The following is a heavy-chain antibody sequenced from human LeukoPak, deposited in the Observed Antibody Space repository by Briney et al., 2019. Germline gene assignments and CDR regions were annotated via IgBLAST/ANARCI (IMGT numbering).Heavy chain of an antibody. CDR2: VYYSGST. Sequence: SETLSLTCTVSGGSISSSSYYWGWIRQPPGKGLEWIGSVYYSGSTYYNPSLKSRVTISVDTSKNQFSLKLSSVTAADTAVYYCARSDSTYYYDSSGYYFDYGGREPWSPSPQ. CDR1: GGSISSSSYY. CDR3: ARSDSTYYYDSSGYYFDY. J-gene: IGHJ4*02. D-gene: IGHD3-22*01. V-gene: IGHV4-39*07.